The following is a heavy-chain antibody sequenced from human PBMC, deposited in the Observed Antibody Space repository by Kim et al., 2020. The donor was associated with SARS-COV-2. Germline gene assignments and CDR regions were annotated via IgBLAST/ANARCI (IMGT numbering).Heavy chain of an antibody. CDR1: GFTFRTNA. J-gene: IGHJ4*02. CDR3: VKDHSTGIVHHDSSGYYDRGAFDQ. Sequence: GGSLRLSCVASGFTFRTNAMSWVRQAPGKGLEWVSIIYTGGTSTYYADSVKGRFTISRDNSRNTLYLEMNSLRAEDTAVYFCVKDHSTGIVHHDSSGYYDRGAFDQWGQGTRVTVSS. D-gene: IGHD3-22*01. CDR2: IYTGGTST. V-gene: IGHV3-23*03.